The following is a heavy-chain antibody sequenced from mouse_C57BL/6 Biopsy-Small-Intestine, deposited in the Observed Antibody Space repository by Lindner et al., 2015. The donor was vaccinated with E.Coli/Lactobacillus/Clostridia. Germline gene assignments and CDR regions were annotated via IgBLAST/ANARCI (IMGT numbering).Heavy chain of an antibody. CDR3: ARNYNSNWRVDY. D-gene: IGHD2-5*01. J-gene: IGHJ2*01. CDR2: INPGSGST. CDR1: GYAFTTYL. Sequence: VQLQESGAELVRPGTSVKVSCKASGYAFTTYLIEWVKQRPGQGLEWIGVINPGSGSTNYNEKFKGKATLTADKSSSTAYMQLGSLTSEDSAVYFCARNYNSNWRVDYWGQGTTLTVSS. V-gene: IGHV1-54*01.